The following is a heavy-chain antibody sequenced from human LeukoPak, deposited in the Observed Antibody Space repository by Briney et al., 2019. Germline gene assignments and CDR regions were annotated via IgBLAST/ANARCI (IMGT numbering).Heavy chain of an antibody. J-gene: IGHJ3*02. Sequence: ASVKVSCKASGYTFTGYYMHWVRQAPGQGLEWMGWINPNSGGTNYTQKFQGRVTMTRDTSIGTAYMELTRLRSDDTAVYYRATLYYDSSGPNAFDIWGQGTMVTVSS. CDR1: GYTFTGYY. V-gene: IGHV1-2*02. CDR3: ATLYYDSSGPNAFDI. CDR2: INPNSGGT. D-gene: IGHD3-22*01.